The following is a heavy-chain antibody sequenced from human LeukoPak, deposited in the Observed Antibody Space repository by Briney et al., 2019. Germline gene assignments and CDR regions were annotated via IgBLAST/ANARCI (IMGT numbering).Heavy chain of an antibody. CDR3: ARVPYCTNGVCHPRRYYYYMDV. V-gene: IGHV1-18*01. Sequence: GGSLRLSCAASGFTFSSYGISWVRQAPGQGLEWMGWISAYNGNTNYAQKLQGRVTMTTDTSTSTAYMELRSLRSDDTAVYYCARVPYCTNGVCHPRRYYYYMDVWGKGTTVTVSS. D-gene: IGHD2-8*01. CDR2: ISAYNGNT. CDR1: GFTFSSYG. J-gene: IGHJ6*03.